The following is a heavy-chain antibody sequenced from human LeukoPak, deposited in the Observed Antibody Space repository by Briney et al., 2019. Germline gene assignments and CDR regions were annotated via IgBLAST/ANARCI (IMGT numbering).Heavy chain of an antibody. CDR2: ISSSGSTI. D-gene: IGHD5-24*01. Sequence: GRSLRLSCAASGFTFSSYGMHWVRQAPGKGLEWVSYISSSGSTIYYADSVKGRFTISRDNAKNTLYLQMTSLRVEDTAMYYCVRDGDVYNFDQWGQGTLVTVSS. V-gene: IGHV3-48*04. CDR1: GFTFSSYG. J-gene: IGHJ4*02. CDR3: VRDGDVYNFDQ.